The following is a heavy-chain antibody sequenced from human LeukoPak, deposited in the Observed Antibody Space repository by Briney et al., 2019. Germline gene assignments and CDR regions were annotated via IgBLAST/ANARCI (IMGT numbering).Heavy chain of an antibody. CDR2: ISSSSSYI. CDR1: GFTFSSYS. CDR3: ARDLKRWEKQLAGSLPFPSDGMDV. J-gene: IGHJ6*02. Sequence: PGGSLRLSCAASGFTFSSYSMNWVRQAPGKGLEWVSSISSSSSYIYYADSVKGQFTISRDNAKNSLYLQMNSLRAEDTAVYYCARDLKRWEKQLAGSLPFPSDGMDVWGQGTTVTVSS. D-gene: IGHD6-19*01. V-gene: IGHV3-21*01.